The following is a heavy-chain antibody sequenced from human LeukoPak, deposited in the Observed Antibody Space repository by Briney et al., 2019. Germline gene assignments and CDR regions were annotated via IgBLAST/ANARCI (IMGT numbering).Heavy chain of an antibody. J-gene: IGHJ4*02. Sequence: SETLSLTCAVSGYSISSGYYWGWIRQPPGKGLEWIGSIYRSGSTYYNPSLKSRVTISVDTSKNQFSLKLSSVTAADTAVYYCYITMIVVVGNYFDYWGQGTLVTVSS. CDR2: IYRSGST. V-gene: IGHV4-38-2*01. D-gene: IGHD3-22*01. CDR3: YITMIVVVGNYFDY. CDR1: GYSISSGYY.